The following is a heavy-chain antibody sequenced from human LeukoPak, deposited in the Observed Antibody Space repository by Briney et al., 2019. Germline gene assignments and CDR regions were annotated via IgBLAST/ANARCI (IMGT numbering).Heavy chain of an antibody. V-gene: IGHV3-23*01. D-gene: IGHD2-2*02. Sequence: GGSLRLSCAASGFTFSNSAMRWVRQTPGKGLEWVSSIGTALNTYYADSVKGRFITSRDNSRNTVYLQMNSLRAEDTAVYYCAKAGSVVVPAAIFDYWGQGTLVTVSS. CDR3: AKAGSVVVPAAIFDY. CDR2: IGTALNT. J-gene: IGHJ4*02. CDR1: GFTFSNSA.